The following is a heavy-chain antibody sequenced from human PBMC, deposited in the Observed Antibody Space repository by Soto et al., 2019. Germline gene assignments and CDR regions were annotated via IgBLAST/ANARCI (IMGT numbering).Heavy chain of an antibody. J-gene: IGHJ6*02. D-gene: IGHD3-3*01. CDR2: IDISSSTI. Sequence: SGGSLRLSCAASRFTFSSYSMNWVRQAPGKGLEWVSYIDISSSTIYYADSVKGRFTISRDNAKNSLYLQMNSLRDEDTAVYYWARERIIDFGAYYYYGMDVWGQGTTVTVSS. CDR1: RFTFSSYS. CDR3: ARERIIDFGAYYYYGMDV. V-gene: IGHV3-48*02.